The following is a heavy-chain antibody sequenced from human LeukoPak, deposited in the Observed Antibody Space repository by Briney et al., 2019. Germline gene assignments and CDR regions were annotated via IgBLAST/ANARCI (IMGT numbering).Heavy chain of an antibody. CDR1: GFTFSSYW. Sequence: QPGGSLRLSCAASGFTFSSYWMSWVRQAPGKGLEWVANIKQDGSEKYYVDSVKGRFTISRDNAKNSLYLQMNSLRAEDMALYYCAAQLELLSGGGSFDYWGQGTLVTVSS. D-gene: IGHD1-7*01. V-gene: IGHV3-7*03. J-gene: IGHJ4*02. CDR3: AAQLELLSGGGSFDY. CDR2: IKQDGSEK.